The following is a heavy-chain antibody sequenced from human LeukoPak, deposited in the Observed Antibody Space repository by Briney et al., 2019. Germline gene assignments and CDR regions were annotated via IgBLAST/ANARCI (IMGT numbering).Heavy chain of an antibody. Sequence: SVKVSCKASGGTFSSYAISWVRQAPGQGLEWMGGIIPIFGTANYAQKFQGRVTITTDESTSTAYMELSSLRSEDTAVYYCARVATYPPYYYYYYMDVWGKGTTVTVSS. V-gene: IGHV1-69*05. J-gene: IGHJ6*03. CDR3: ARVATYPPYYYYYYMDV. CDR1: GGTFSSYA. CDR2: IIPIFGTA. D-gene: IGHD5-12*01.